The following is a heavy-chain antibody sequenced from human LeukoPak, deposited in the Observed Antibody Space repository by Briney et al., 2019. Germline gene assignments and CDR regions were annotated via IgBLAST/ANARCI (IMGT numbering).Heavy chain of an antibody. CDR1: GFTFTTYD. J-gene: IGHJ6*03. CDR2: ISTAGDT. V-gene: IGHV3-13*01. D-gene: IGHD2-15*01. CDR3: ARDRGGGHMDV. Sequence: GGSLRLSCAASGFTFTTYDMHWVRQATGKGLEWVSAISTAGDTYYPGSVKGRFTISRENAKNSLYLQMNSLRAGDTAVYYCARDRGGGHMDVWGKGTTVTISS.